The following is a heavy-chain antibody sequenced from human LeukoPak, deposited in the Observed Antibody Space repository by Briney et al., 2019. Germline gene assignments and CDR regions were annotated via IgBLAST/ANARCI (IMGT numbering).Heavy chain of an antibody. CDR1: GGSIDIYY. D-gene: IGHD3-16*02. CDR3: ARSATYDYVWGSYRYYDP. J-gene: IGHJ5*02. CDR2: IYSSGST. Sequence: SETLSLTCSVSGGSIDIYYWTWIRQPPGKGLEWLGYIYSSGSTTYNPSLQSRVTISVDTSRNQFSLKLTSVTTADTAIYYCARSATYDYVWGSYRYYDPWGQGTLVTVSS. V-gene: IGHV4-59*01.